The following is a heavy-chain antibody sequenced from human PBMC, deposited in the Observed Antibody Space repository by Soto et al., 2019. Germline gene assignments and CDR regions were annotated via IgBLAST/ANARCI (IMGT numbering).Heavy chain of an antibody. Sequence: QVQLVQSGAEEKKPGASVKVSCKASGYTFTSYAMHWVRQAPGQRLEWMGWINAGNGNTKYSQKFQGRVTITRDTSASSAYMELSSLRSEDTAVYYCARAPSWWYFDLWGRGTLVTVSS. V-gene: IGHV1-3*05. CDR2: INAGNGNT. J-gene: IGHJ2*01. CDR1: GYTFTSYA. CDR3: ARAPSWWYFDL.